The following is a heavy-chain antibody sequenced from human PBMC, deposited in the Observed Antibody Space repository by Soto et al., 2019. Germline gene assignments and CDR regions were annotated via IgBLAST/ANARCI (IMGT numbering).Heavy chain of an antibody. J-gene: IGHJ6*02. Sequence: GGSLRLSCAASGFNFDDYAMHWVRQIPGKGLEWVSGISWESGSIGYADSVKGRFSISRDNAKNSLYLQMNSLRAEDTAVYYCARELDGIDVWGQGTTVTVSS. CDR3: ARELDGIDV. CDR2: ISWESGSI. CDR1: GFNFDDYA. V-gene: IGHV3-9*01.